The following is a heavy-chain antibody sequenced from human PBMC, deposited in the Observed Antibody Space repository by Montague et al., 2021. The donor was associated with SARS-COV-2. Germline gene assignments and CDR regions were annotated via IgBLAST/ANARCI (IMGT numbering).Heavy chain of an antibody. CDR3: ERSRASYNILTGYSYYFDY. Sequence: SETLSLTCTVSGGSISRYYWNWTRQPPGTGMERIAYSHYSGSTNYNPSPKSRGTITVDTSKYQYYFKLSSATAADTAVYDCERSRASYNILTGYSYYFDYWGQGTLVTVSS. V-gene: IGHV4-59*01. CDR2: SHYSGST. J-gene: IGHJ4*02. CDR1: GGSISRYY. D-gene: IGHD3-9*01.